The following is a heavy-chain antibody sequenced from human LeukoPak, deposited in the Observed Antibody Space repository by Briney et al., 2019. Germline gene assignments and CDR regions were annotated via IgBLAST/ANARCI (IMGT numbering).Heavy chain of an antibody. Sequence: PGGSLRLSCAASGFTFSSFSMHWVRQAPGKGLEWLAIISYGGSNQYYGDSVKGRFTISRDNSKNTLYLQMSSLRPEDTAVYYCARPYSSSWSSGWYFDLWGRGTLVTVSS. CDR1: GFTFSSFS. V-gene: IGHV3-30-3*01. J-gene: IGHJ2*01. D-gene: IGHD6-13*01. CDR2: ISYGGSNQ. CDR3: ARPYSSSWSSGWYFDL.